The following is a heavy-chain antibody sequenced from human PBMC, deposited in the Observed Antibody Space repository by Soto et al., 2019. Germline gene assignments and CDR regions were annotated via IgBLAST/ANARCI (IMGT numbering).Heavy chain of an antibody. CDR1: GGSFSGYY. Sequence: PSETLSLTCAVYGGSFSGYYWSWIRQPPGKGLEWIGEINHSGSTNYNPSLKSRVTISVDTSKNQFSLKLSSVTAADTAVYYCARGARPKDIVVVVAATPPVYYFDYWGQGTLVTVS. CDR2: INHSGST. J-gene: IGHJ4*02. D-gene: IGHD2-15*01. V-gene: IGHV4-34*01. CDR3: ARGARPKDIVVVVAATPPVYYFDY.